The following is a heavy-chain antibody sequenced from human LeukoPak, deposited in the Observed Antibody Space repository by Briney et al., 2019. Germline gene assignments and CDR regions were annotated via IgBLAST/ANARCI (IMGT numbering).Heavy chain of an antibody. D-gene: IGHD3-10*01. V-gene: IGHV4-39*07. J-gene: IGHJ4*02. CDR2: SYYSGST. CDR1: VSSISTRSDF. Sequence: PSEPVSLPCTVSVSSISTRSDFWGWIRQPPAKVLEWIGRSYYSGSTNYNPSLKRRVTISVDTSKNQFSLKLTSVTAADTAVYYCARGDASGTYYRYFDYWGQGTLVTVSS. CDR3: ARGDASGTYYRYFDY.